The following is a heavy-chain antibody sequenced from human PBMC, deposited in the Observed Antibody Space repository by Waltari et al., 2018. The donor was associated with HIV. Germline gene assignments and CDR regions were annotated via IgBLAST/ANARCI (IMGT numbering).Heavy chain of an antibody. CDR2: INTNPGNP. CDR3: ARPAEQLVFGGNWFDP. CDR1: GYTFTSYA. Sequence: QVQLVQSGSELKKPGASVKVSCKASGYTFTSYAMNWVRQAPGQGLEWMGGINTNPGNPTYAQSFTGRFVFSLDTSVSTAYLQISSLKAEDTAVYYCARPAEQLVFGGNWFDPWGQGTLVTVSS. D-gene: IGHD6-13*01. V-gene: IGHV7-4-1*02. J-gene: IGHJ5*02.